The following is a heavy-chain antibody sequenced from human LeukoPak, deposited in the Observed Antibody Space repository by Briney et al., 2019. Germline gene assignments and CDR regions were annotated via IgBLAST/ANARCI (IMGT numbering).Heavy chain of an antibody. CDR1: GFTFSSYG. J-gene: IGHJ4*02. CDR2: ISYDGGSI. Sequence: GGSLRLSCAAPGFTFSSYGMHWVRQAPGKGLEWVAVISYDGGSIYYADSVKGRFTISRDDSKNTLFLQMNSLSAEDTAVYYCAKQEIGTTWSVGYWGQGTLVTVSS. D-gene: IGHD1-26*01. V-gene: IGHV3-30*18. CDR3: AKQEIGTTWSVGY.